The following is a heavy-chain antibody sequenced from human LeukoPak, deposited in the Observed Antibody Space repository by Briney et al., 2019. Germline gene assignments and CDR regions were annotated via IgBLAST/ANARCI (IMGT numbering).Heavy chain of an antibody. V-gene: IGHV3-48*04. Sequence: GGSLRLSCAASGFTFSSYSMNWVRQAPGKGLEWVSYISSSGSTIDYADSVKGRFTISRDDAKNSLYLQMNSLRAEDTAVYYCSRLRGYSYGYADYWGQGTLVTVSS. CDR2: ISSSGSTI. J-gene: IGHJ4*02. CDR3: SRLRGYSYGYADY. CDR1: GFTFSSYS. D-gene: IGHD5-18*01.